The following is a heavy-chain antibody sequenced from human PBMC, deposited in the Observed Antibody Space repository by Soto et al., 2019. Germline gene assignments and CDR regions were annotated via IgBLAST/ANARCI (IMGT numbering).Heavy chain of an antibody. CDR3: ARLAQSSSSWYPIYYYGMDV. Sequence: PGESLKISCKGSGYSFTSYWISWVRQMPGKGLEWMGRIDPSDSYTNYSPSFQGHVTISADKSISTAYLQWSSLKASDTAMYYCARLAQSSSSWYPIYYYGMDVWGQGTTVTVSS. CDR2: IDPSDSYT. D-gene: IGHD6-13*01. CDR1: GYSFTSYW. J-gene: IGHJ6*02. V-gene: IGHV5-10-1*01.